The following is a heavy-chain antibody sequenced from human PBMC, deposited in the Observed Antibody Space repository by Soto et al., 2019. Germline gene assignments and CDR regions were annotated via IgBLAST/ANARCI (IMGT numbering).Heavy chain of an antibody. Sequence: EEHLVESGGGLVQSGGSLRLSCAASGFTFNYYWRHWVRQVPGKGLLWVSHIQNDGSRTTYADSVKGRFTISRDNAKNTLYLQMNGLRVEDTAVYFCARGQRGGFDLWGQGTMVTISS. V-gene: IGHV3-74*01. J-gene: IGHJ3*01. CDR1: GFTFNYYW. D-gene: IGHD2-15*01. CDR2: IQNDGSRT. CDR3: ARGQRGGFDL.